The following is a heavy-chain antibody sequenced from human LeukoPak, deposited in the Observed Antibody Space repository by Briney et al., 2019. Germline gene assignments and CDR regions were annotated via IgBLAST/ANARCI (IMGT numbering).Heavy chain of an antibody. J-gene: IGHJ4*02. Sequence: GGSLRLSCSVSGFTFSTYVMRWVRQAPGKGLEYVSAISSNGDNICYADSVKGRFTISRDNSKNTLYLQMSSLRADDTAVYYCVRGTGYWGQGTLVTVSS. CDR1: GFTFSTYV. CDR3: VRGTGY. CDR2: ISSNGDNI. V-gene: IGHV3-64D*06.